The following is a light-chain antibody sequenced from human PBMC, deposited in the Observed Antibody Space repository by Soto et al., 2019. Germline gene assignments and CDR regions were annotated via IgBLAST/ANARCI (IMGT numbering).Light chain of an antibody. J-gene: IGKJ1*01. CDR1: QSISSY. CDR2: AAS. Sequence: DIDMSQSPCSRAASVEDRVIITCLASQSISSYLNWYQQKPGKAPKLLIYAASSLQSGVPSRFSGSRPGTDFTLTISTRQPEDFATPYCKHRYRTLGTFAQGTKLDIK. V-gene: IGKV1-39*01. CDR3: KHRYRTLGT.